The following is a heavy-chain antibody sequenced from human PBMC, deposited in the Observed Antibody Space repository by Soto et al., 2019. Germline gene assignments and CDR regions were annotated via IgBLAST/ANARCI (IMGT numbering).Heavy chain of an antibody. J-gene: IGHJ6*02. V-gene: IGHV3-21*06. CDR1: GFTFRTHT. CDR3: VKGGEDITSPYGMDV. D-gene: IGHD3-16*01. CDR2: ISSGGTYL. Sequence: GGSMRLSCAGSGFTFRTHTLVWVRQAPGKGLEWVSSISSGGTYLEYAHSVKGRFAISRDDAKDSDFLQMNSLKTDDTAVYYCVKGGEDITSPYGMDVWGQGTTVTVSS.